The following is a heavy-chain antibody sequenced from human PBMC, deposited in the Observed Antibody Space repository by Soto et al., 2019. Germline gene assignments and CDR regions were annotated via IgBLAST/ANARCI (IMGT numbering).Heavy chain of an antibody. V-gene: IGHV3-21*01. CDR1: GFTFSSYS. CDR2: ISSSSSYI. D-gene: IGHD6-6*01. Sequence: PGGSLRLSCAASGFTFSSYSMNWVRQAPGKGLEWVSSISSSSSYIYYADSVKGRFTISRDNAKNSLYLQMNSLRAEDTAVYYCASFFRSSSSTNRYYYYGMDVWGQGTTVTVSS. CDR3: ASFFRSSSSTNRYYYYGMDV. J-gene: IGHJ6*02.